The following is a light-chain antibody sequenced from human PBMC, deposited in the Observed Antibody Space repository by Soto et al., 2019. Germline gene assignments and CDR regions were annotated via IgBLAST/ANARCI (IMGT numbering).Light chain of an antibody. CDR1: QGISSY. CDR3: QQLNSYPLT. J-gene: IGKJ4*01. Sequence: IQLTQSPSSLSASVRDRVTITCRASQGISSYLAWYQQIPGKAPKLLIYAASTLQSGVPSKFSGSGSGTDFTLTIRSLQPEDFATYYCQQLNSYPLTFGGGTKVDIK. CDR2: AAS. V-gene: IGKV1-9*01.